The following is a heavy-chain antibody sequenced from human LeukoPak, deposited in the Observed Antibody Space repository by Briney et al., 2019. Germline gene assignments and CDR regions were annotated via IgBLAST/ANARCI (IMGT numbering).Heavy chain of an antibody. V-gene: IGHV3-74*01. CDR3: ARDYYDFWSGYYAFDY. Sequence: GGSLRLSCAASRFTFSSYWMHWVRQAPGKGLVWVSRINSDGSSTSYADSVKGRFTISRDNAKNTLYLQMNSLRAEDTAVYYYARDYYDFWSGYYAFDYWGQGSLVTVSS. CDR1: RFTFSSYW. CDR2: INSDGSST. J-gene: IGHJ4*02. D-gene: IGHD3-3*01.